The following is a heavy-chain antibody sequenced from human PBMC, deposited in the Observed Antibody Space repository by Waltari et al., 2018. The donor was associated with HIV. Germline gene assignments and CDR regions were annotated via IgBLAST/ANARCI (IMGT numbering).Heavy chain of an antibody. CDR1: GGSISSGLYY. V-gene: IGHV4-39*01. Sequence: QLQLQESGPGLVKPSETLSLTCTVSGGSISSGLYYWGWFRLPPGKGLEWIGSIFYTGSTYDNPSLRGRATMSVETSKNRFSLQLGSVTAADTAVYYCARQRQSRRDPFDYWGQGTLVTVSS. CDR2: IFYTGST. CDR3: ARQRQSRRDPFDY. J-gene: IGHJ4*02.